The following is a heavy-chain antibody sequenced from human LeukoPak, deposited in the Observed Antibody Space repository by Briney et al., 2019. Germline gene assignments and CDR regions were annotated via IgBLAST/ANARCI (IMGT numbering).Heavy chain of an antibody. V-gene: IGHV3-23*01. Sequence: GGSPRLSCAGSGLTFDTDAMSWVRQAPGKGLEWVSIISSSGRNTYYADSVKGRFTISRDNSKNTLYLQMNSLRAEDTAVYYCARDLVGGWDDSSGYYYGYFDHWGQGTLVTVSS. J-gene: IGHJ4*02. CDR3: ARDLVGGWDDSSGYYYGYFDH. D-gene: IGHD3-22*01. CDR1: GLTFDTDA. CDR2: ISSSGRNT.